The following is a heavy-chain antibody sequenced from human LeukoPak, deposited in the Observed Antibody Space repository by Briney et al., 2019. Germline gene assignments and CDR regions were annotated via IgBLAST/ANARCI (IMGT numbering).Heavy chain of an antibody. J-gene: IGHJ4*02. V-gene: IGHV4-34*01. CDR3: ARSPRNDYFDS. CDR2: INHTGST. CDR1: GGSFSGYY. Sequence: SETLSLTCAGYGGSFSGYYWSWIRQSPGKGLEWIGEINHTGSTIYNPSLKSRVIMSVDMSSNQFSLKLSSVTAADTAVYFCARSPRNDYFDSWGQGTLVTVSS.